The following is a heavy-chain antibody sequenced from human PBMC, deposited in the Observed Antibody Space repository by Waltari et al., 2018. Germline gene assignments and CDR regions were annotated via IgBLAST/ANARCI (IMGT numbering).Heavy chain of an antibody. J-gene: IGHJ4*02. CDR1: GDSMGSTDC. D-gene: IGHD2-15*01. Sequence: QLQLQESGPGLVRPSGTLSLLCAVSGDSMGSTDCWSWVRQPPEKGLEWIGQVRGDGRTNYNPSFASRVIISLDTSTHHFALEMTSATAADTALYYCARDRGRGLYLDTWGQGILVTVAP. V-gene: IGHV4-4*02. CDR3: ARDRGRGLYLDT. CDR2: VRGDGRT.